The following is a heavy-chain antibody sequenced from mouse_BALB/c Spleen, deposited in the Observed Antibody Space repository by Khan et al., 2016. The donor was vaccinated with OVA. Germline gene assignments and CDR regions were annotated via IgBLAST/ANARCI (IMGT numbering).Heavy chain of an antibody. CDR1: GYSITSDYA. J-gene: IGHJ2*01. V-gene: IGHV3-2*02. CDR2: ITYSGST. D-gene: IGHD1-1*01. Sequence: VQPKESGPGLVKPSQSLSLTCTVTGYSITSDYAWNWIRQFPGNKLEWMAYITYSGSTGYNPSLKSRISITRDTSKNQFFLQLNSVTTEDTATYYCARDYVSSYLFFDYWGQGTTLTVSS. CDR3: ARDYVSSYLFFDY.